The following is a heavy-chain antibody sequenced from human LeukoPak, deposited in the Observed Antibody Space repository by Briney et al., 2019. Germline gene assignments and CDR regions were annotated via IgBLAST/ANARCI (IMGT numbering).Heavy chain of an antibody. D-gene: IGHD1-26*01. Sequence: PGGSLRLSCAASGFTFSSYAMHWVRQASGKGLEWVAVIWHDGSNKYYAASVKGRFTVSRDNSKNTLYLQMNSLRAEDTAVYYCAKDRDSGSYRGTFDYWGQGTLVTVSS. J-gene: IGHJ4*02. CDR2: IWHDGSNK. CDR1: GFTFSSYA. V-gene: IGHV3-30*02. CDR3: AKDRDSGSYRGTFDY.